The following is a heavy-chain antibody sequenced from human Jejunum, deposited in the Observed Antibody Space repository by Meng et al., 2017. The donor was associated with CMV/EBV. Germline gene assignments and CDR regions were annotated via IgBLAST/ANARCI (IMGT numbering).Heavy chain of an antibody. D-gene: IGHD3-22*01. J-gene: IGHJ4*02. V-gene: IGHV3-7*01. CDR2: IKEDGSEG. Sequence: TLSSRCMSWVRQAPGKGLEWVANIKEDGSEGYYVDSVKGRFTISRDNARNSLYLQMSSLRAEDTAVYYCAKSGRADSSNYYYFDNWGQGTLVTVSS. CDR1: TLSSRC. CDR3: AKSGRADSSNYYYFDN.